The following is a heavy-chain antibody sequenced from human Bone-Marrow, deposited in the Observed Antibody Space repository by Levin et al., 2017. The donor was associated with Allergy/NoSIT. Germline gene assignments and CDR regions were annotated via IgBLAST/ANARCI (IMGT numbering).Heavy chain of an antibody. V-gene: IGHV3-21*01. CDR3: ARRNDFWSRTHGGYYFFMDV. D-gene: IGHD3-3*01. J-gene: IGHJ6*03. Sequence: GESLKISCAASGFTFSSYTMNWVRQAPGKGLEWVSSISGSSSYITFSDSVKGRLTISRDSAKNSLYLQMNNLRAEDTAVYYCARRNDFWSRTHGGYYFFMDVWGKGTTVTVSS. CDR1: GFTFSSYT. CDR2: ISGSSSYI.